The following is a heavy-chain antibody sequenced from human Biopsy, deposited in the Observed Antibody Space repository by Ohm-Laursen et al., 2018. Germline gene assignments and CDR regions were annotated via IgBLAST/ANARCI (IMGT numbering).Heavy chain of an antibody. V-gene: IGHV4-59*01. Sequence: SETLSLTCRVSGGFMTGYEWSWIRLAPGKGLEWIGYIYYSGGTKYNPSLASRVTFSVDMSKSQFSLKLYSVTAADTAVYYCARVGAGTYDALDIWGQGTLVAVSA. J-gene: IGHJ3*02. D-gene: IGHD1-26*01. CDR2: IYYSGGT. CDR1: GGFMTGYE. CDR3: ARVGAGTYDALDI.